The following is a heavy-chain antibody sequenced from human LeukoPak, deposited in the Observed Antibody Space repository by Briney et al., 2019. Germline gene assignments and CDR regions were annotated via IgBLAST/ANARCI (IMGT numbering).Heavy chain of an antibody. CDR2: IYYSGST. D-gene: IGHD3-10*01. Sequence: SQTLSLTCTVSGGSISSGGYYWSWIRPHPGKGLEWIGYIYYSGSTYYNPSLKSRVTISVDTSKNQFSLKLSSVTAADTAVYYCAREFVRPHRGNWFDPWGQGTLVTVSS. CDR3: AREFVRPHRGNWFDP. J-gene: IGHJ5*02. CDR1: GGSISSGGYY. V-gene: IGHV4-31*03.